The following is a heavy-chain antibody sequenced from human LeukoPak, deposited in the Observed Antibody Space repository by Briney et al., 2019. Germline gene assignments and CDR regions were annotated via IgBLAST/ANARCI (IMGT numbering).Heavy chain of an antibody. J-gene: IGHJ4*02. Sequence: GGSLRLSCAASGFTFSSYAMSWVRQAPGKGLEWVSAISGSGGSTYYADSVKGRFIISRDNSKNTLYLQMNSLRAEDTAVYYCAKDPTMRRAAAGTASFDYWGQGTLVTVSS. D-gene: IGHD6-13*01. CDR3: AKDPTMRRAAAGTASFDY. CDR1: GFTFSSYA. CDR2: ISGSGGST. V-gene: IGHV3-23*01.